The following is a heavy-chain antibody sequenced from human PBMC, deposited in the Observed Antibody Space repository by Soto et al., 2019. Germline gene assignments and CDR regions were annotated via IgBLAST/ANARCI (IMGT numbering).Heavy chain of an antibody. Sequence: QVQLVESGGGVVQPGRSLRLSCAASGFTFSSYGMHWARQAPGKGLEWVAVIWYDGSNKYYADSVKGRFTISRDNSKNTLYLQMNSLRAEDTAVYYCARDGAGYYFDYWGQGTLVTVSS. CDR2: IWYDGSNK. CDR1: GFTFSSYG. CDR3: ARDGAGYYFDY. J-gene: IGHJ4*02. V-gene: IGHV3-33*01.